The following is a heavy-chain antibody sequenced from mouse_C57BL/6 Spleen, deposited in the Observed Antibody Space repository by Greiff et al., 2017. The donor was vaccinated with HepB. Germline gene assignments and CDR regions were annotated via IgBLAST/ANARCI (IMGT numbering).Heavy chain of an antibody. CDR3: ATLDGYYFDY. V-gene: IGHV5-17*01. CDR2: ISSGSSTI. J-gene: IGHJ2*01. CDR1: GFTFSDYG. D-gene: IGHD2-3*01. Sequence: EVNLVESGGGLVKPGGSLKLSCAASGFTFSDYGMHWVRQAPEKGLEWVAYISSGSSTIYYADTVKGRFTISRDNAKNTLFLQMTSLRSEDTAMYYCATLDGYYFDYWGQGTTLTVSS.